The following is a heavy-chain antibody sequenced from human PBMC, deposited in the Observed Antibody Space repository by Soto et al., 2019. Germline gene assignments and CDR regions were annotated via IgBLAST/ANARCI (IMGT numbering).Heavy chain of an antibody. CDR2: ISSSSSYI. CDR3: ARDSHKMAAAAYRNWFDP. Sequence: GGSLRLSCAASGFTFSSYSMNWVRQAPGKGLEWVSSISSSSSYIYYADSVKGRFTISGDNAKNSLYLQMNSLRAEDTAVYYCARDSHKMAAAAYRNWFDPWGQGTLVTVSS. V-gene: IGHV3-21*01. J-gene: IGHJ5*02. D-gene: IGHD6-13*01. CDR1: GFTFSSYS.